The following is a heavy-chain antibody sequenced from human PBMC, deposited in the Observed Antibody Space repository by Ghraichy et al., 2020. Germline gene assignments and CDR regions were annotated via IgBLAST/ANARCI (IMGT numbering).Heavy chain of an antibody. CDR3: SRGRTPVTYNRYFDY. J-gene: IGHJ4*02. CDR2: IRSKGYGGAT. CDR1: GFTFGDYA. D-gene: IGHD4-17*01. V-gene: IGHV3-49*03. Sequence: SLRLSCTGSGFTFGDYAMNWFRQAPGKGLEWVGFIRSKGYGGATEYAASVKGRFTISRDDSNSIAYLQMNSLKSEDSALYYCSRGRTPVTYNRYFDYWGQGTLVTVSS.